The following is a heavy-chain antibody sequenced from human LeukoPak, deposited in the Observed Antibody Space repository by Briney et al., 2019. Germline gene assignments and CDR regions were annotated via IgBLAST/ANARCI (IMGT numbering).Heavy chain of an antibody. J-gene: IGHJ3*01. CDR1: EFTFGSYW. V-gene: IGHV3-7*03. CDR2: INRDGSKN. D-gene: IGHD2-21*02. CDR3: ARDSSPYCGDDCYFDAFDL. Sequence: GGSLRLSCAASEFTFGSYWMTWVRQAPGKGLEWVANINRDGSKNHFVDSAKGRFTISRDNAKNFLYLQMNSLRAEDTAAYFCARDSSPYCGDDCYFDAFDLWGQGTMVTVSS.